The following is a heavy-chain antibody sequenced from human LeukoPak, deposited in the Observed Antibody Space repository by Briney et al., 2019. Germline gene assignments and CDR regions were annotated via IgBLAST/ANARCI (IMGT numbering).Heavy chain of an antibody. J-gene: IGHJ3*02. V-gene: IGHV3-48*01. CDR1: GFTFSSDS. CDR2: ISSSSSTI. CDR3: ASYSSSLSDAFDI. Sequence: PGGSLRLSCAASGFTFSSDSMNWVRQAPGKGLEWVSYISSSSSTIYYAVSVKGRFTISRDNAKNSLYLQMNSLRAEDTAVYYCASYSSSLSDAFDIWGQGTMVTVSS. D-gene: IGHD6-13*01.